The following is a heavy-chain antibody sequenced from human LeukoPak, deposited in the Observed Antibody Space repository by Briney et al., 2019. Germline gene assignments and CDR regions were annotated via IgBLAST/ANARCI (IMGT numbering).Heavy chain of an antibody. Sequence: SETLSLTCTVSGGSISSYYWSWIRQPPGKGLEWIGYIYYSGSTYYNPSLKSRVTISVDTSKNQFSLKLSSVTAADTAVYYCARGAARPFDYWGQGTLVTVSS. D-gene: IGHD6-6*01. V-gene: IGHV4-59*08. CDR1: GGSISSYY. CDR3: ARGAARPFDY. J-gene: IGHJ4*02. CDR2: IYYSGST.